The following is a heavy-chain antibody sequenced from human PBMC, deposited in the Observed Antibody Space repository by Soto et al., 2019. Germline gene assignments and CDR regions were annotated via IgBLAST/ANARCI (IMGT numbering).Heavy chain of an antibody. V-gene: IGHV1-69*13. D-gene: IGHD3-3*01. CDR1: GCTFSSYA. J-gene: IGHJ4*02. Sequence: SVKVSCKASGCTFSSYAISCVRQAPGQGLEWMGGIIPIFGTANYAQKFQGRVTITADESTSTAYMELSSLRSEDTAVYYCARSYDFWSGTFDYWGQGTLVTVSS. CDR2: IIPIFGTA. CDR3: ARSYDFWSGTFDY.